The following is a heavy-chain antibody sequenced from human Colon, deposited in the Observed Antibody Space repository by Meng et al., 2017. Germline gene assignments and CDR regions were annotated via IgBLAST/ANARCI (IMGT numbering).Heavy chain of an antibody. Sequence: SGPGLLLPSGTRSLTCAVSVDSIGNSKWWSWLRQSPGKGLEWIGEISNSGKTVYSPSLKSRVTISLDKSSNHFSLTLSPVTAADTAIYFCARERMRELGLFDYWGQGALVTVSS. CDR1: VDSIGNSKW. CDR2: ISNSGKT. D-gene: IGHD7-27*01. CDR3: ARERMRELGLFDY. V-gene: IGHV4-4*02. J-gene: IGHJ4*02.